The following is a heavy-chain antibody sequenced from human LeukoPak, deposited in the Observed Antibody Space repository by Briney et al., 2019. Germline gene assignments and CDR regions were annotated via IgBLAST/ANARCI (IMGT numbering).Heavy chain of an antibody. Sequence: GGSLRLSCAASEFIVSSIYMSWVRQARGKGLEWVSIIFRGRTTHYADSVKGRFTTSRDNSKNTLYLQMNSLRAEDTAVYYCARPAYDSSGYYTAPFDYWGQGTLVTVSS. CDR3: ARPAYDSSGYYTAPFDY. CDR2: IFRGRTT. CDR1: EFIVSSIY. D-gene: IGHD3-22*01. J-gene: IGHJ4*02. V-gene: IGHV3-53*01.